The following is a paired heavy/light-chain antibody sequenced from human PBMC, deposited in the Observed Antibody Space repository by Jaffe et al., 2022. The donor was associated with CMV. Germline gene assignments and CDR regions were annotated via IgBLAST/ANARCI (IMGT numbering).Heavy chain of an antibody. V-gene: IGHV1-69*09. J-gene: IGHJ1*01. D-gene: IGHD2-2*02. Sequence: QVQLVQSGAEVKKPGSSVKVSCKASGGTFSSYAFSWLRQAPGQRPEWMGRIISMVDITNYAQKFQDRVTITADKSTSTAYMELSSLRSEDTAVYYCASGRPIFQHWGQGTLVIVSS. CDR2: IISMVDIT. CDR1: GGTFSSYA. CDR3: ASGRPIFQH.
Light chain of an antibody. CDR3: QHYYSTPET. CDR1: QGIDNY. V-gene: IGKV1-NL1*01. CDR2: AAS. J-gene: IGKJ1*01. Sequence: DIQMTQSPSSLSASVGDRVTITCRASQGIDNYLAWYQQKPEKAPKLLVYAASTLESGVPSRFSGSGSGTDYTLTISSLQPEDFATYYCQHYYSTPETFGQGTKVEVK.